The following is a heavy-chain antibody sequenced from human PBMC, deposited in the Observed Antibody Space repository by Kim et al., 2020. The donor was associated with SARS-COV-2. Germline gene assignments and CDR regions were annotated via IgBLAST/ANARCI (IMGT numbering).Heavy chain of an antibody. V-gene: IGHV3-23*01. J-gene: IGHJ3*01. CDR3: AKGQAAAGTWLEPFDV. CDR1: GFTCGTYG. D-gene: IGHD6-13*01. CDR2: ISGSGFDI. Sequence: GGSLRLSCAASGFTCGTYGMSWVRQAPGKGLEWVSGISGSGFDIYSADSVKGRFAISRDNSKNMVYFELNSLRAEDTALYFCAKGQAAAGTWLEPFDVWGQGTMVTVSS.